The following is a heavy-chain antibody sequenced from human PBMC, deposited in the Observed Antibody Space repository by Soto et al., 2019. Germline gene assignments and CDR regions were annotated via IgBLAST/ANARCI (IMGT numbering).Heavy chain of an antibody. V-gene: IGHV3-23*01. J-gene: IGHJ4*02. CDR2: TSGSGGST. CDR3: AYSSTPFDY. D-gene: IGHD6-13*01. CDR1: GFTFSSYA. Sequence: PGGALRLSCAASGFTFSSYAMSWVRQAPGKGLEWVSATSGSGGSTYYADSVKGRFTISRDNSKNTLYLQMNSLRAEDTAVYYSAYSSTPFDYWGRGTLVTVSS.